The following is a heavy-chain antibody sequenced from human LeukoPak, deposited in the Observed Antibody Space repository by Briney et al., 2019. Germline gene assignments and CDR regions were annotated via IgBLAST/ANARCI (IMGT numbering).Heavy chain of an antibody. J-gene: IGHJ5*02. Sequence: SETLSLTCIVSGGSISSTSYYWGWIRQPPGKGLEWIGTIYYTGSTYYNPSLKSRVTISVDRSKNQFSLKLRSVTAADTAVYYCAKDRPWFDPWGQGTLVTVSS. CDR3: AKDRPWFDP. CDR1: GGSISSTSYY. CDR2: IYYTGST. V-gene: IGHV4-39*02.